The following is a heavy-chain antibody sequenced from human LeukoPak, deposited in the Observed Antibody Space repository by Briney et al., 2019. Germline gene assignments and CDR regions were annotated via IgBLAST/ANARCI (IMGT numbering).Heavy chain of an antibody. CDR2: IYTVGTT. CDR3: ARTDYYGSGSADY. CDR1: DFSVSTNY. D-gene: IGHD3-10*01. V-gene: IGHV3-53*01. Sequence: PGGSLRLSCAASDFSVSTNYMSWVRQAPGKGLDWVSVIYTVGTTYYADSVKGRFTISRDDSKNTLYLQMNSLRAEDTAVYYCARTDYYGSGSADYWGQGTLVTVSS. J-gene: IGHJ4*02.